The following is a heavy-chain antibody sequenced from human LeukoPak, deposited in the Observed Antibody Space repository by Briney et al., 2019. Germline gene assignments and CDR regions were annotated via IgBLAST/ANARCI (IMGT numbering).Heavy chain of an antibody. CDR2: IRYDGSNK. Sequence: PGGSLRLSCAASGFTFSSYGMHWVRQAPGKGLEWVAFIRYDGSNKYYADSVKGRFTISRDNSKNTLYLQMNSLRAEDTAVYYCAKFGPGGVVISTDAFDIWGQGTMVTVSS. D-gene: IGHD3-3*01. J-gene: IGHJ3*02. CDR1: GFTFSSYG. V-gene: IGHV3-30*02. CDR3: AKFGPGGVVISTDAFDI.